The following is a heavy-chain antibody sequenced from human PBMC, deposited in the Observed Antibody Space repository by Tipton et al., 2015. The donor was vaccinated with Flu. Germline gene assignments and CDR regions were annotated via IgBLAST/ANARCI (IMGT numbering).Heavy chain of an antibody. V-gene: IGHV4-38-2*01. CDR3: ARSTYYYGSGTSDF. Sequence: TLSLTCGVSGFSISSGYYWAWIRQPPGKGLEWVGSISHSGRTYYKPSLKSRVTVSLDTFNNQFALNLRFVTAADTAVYYCARSTYYYGSGTSDFWGQGTLVTVSS. D-gene: IGHD3-10*01. J-gene: IGHJ4*02. CDR2: ISHSGRT. CDR1: GFSISSGYY.